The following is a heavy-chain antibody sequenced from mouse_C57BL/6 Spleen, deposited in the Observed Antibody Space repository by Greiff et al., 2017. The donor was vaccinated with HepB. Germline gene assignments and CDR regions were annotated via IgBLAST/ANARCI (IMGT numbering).Heavy chain of an antibody. CDR2: INPNNGGT. D-gene: IGHD2-3*01. J-gene: IGHJ3*01. V-gene: IGHV1-22*01. CDR3: AHDGYYWFAY. Sequence: DVKLQESGPELVKPGASVKMSCKASGYTFTDYNMHWVKQSHGKSLEWIGYINPNNGGTSYNQKFKGKATLTVNKSSSTAYMELRSLTSEDSAVYYCAHDGYYWFAYWGQGTLVTVSA. CDR1: GYTFTDYN.